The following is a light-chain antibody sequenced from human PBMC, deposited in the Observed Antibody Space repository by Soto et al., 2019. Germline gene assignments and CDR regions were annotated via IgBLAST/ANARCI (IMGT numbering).Light chain of an antibody. Sequence: QLIHSPSTLSASVGDRVNITCRGTDSITTWLAWYQQKRGKATTLLISQTSVLQNGVPSRFSGTGSETEFTLTIDSLQPDDVATYYCQSYHVFGQGTKVEI. CDR1: DSITTW. CDR3: QSYHV. CDR2: QTS. V-gene: IGKV1-5*03. J-gene: IGKJ2*01.